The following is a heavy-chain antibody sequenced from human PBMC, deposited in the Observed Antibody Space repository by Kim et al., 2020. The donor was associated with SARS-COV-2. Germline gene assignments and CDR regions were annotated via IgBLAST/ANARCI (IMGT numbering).Heavy chain of an antibody. CDR1: GYTFTSYG. J-gene: IGHJ5*02. Sequence: ASVKVSCKASGYTFTSYGISWVRQAPGQGLEWMGWISAYNGNTNLAQKLQGRVTMTTDTSTSTAYMELRCLRSDDTAVYYCARIQERDYDILTGYYRGRNGFGPWGQGTLVTVSS. CDR3: ARIQERDYDILTGYYRGRNGFGP. CDR2: ISAYNGNT. V-gene: IGHV1-18*01. D-gene: IGHD3-9*01.